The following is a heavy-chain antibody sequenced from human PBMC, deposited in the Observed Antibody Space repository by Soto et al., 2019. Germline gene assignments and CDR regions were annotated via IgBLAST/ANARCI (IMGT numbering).Heavy chain of an antibody. CDR3: ARAIQYYYYGMDV. CDR1: GFTFSSYA. CDR2: IAYDGSNK. J-gene: IGHJ6*02. Sequence: QVELVESGGGMVQPGRSLRLSCAASGFTFSSYAMHWVRQAPGKGLEWVAIIAYDGSNKYYTDSVKGRFTISRDKSKNTLYLQMNSLRAEDTAVYYCARAIQYYYYGMDVWGQGTTVTVSS. D-gene: IGHD5-18*01. V-gene: IGHV3-30-3*01.